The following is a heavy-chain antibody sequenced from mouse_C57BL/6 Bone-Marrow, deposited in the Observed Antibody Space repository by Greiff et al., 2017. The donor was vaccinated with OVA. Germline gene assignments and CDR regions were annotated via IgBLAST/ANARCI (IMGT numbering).Heavy chain of an antibody. J-gene: IGHJ2*01. CDR3: AREGLLWLRRGGYYFDY. V-gene: IGHV1-58*01. CDR1: GYTFTSYG. CDR2: IYIGNGYT. Sequence: VQLQQSGAELVRPGSSVKMSCKTSGYTFTSYGINWVKQRPGQGLEWIGYIYIGNGYTEYNEKFKGKATLTSDTAASTAYMQLSSLTSEDSAIYFCAREGLLWLRRGGYYFDYWGQGTTLTVSS. D-gene: IGHD2-2*01.